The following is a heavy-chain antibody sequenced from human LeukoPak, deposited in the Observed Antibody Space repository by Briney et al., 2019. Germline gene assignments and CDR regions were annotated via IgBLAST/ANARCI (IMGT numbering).Heavy chain of an antibody. D-gene: IGHD6-13*01. CDR1: GFTFDDYA. Sequence: GGSLRLSCAASGFTFDDYAMHWVRQAPGKGLEWVSGISWNSGSIGYADSVKGRFTISRDNAKNSLYLQMNSLRAEDTALYYCAKSGSSFDLDYWGQGTLVTVSS. J-gene: IGHJ4*02. CDR2: ISWNSGSI. V-gene: IGHV3-9*01. CDR3: AKSGSSFDLDY.